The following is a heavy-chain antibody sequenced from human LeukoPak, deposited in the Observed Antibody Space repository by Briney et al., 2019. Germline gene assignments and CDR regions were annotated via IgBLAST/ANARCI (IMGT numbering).Heavy chain of an antibody. Sequence: SETLSLTCTVSGVSISSYYWSWIRQPPGKGLEWIGYIYYSGSTNYNPSLKSRVTISVDTSKNQFSLKLSSVTAAGTAVYYCARESNRVWAPGAFDIWGQGTMVTVSS. J-gene: IGHJ3*02. CDR1: GVSISSYY. V-gene: IGHV4-59*01. D-gene: IGHD3-16*01. CDR2: IYYSGST. CDR3: ARESNRVWAPGAFDI.